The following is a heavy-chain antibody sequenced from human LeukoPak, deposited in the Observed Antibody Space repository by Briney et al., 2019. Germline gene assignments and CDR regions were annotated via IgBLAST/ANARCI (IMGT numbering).Heavy chain of an antibody. CDR2: IYYSGST. CDR1: GGSISSSSYY. D-gene: IGHD5-18*01. Sequence: SETLSLTCTVSGGSISSSSYYWGWIRQPPGMWLEWIGSIYYSGSTYYNPSLKSRVTISVDTSKNQFSLKLSSVTAADTAVYYCARRLVDTAMVFDYWGQGTLVTVSS. V-gene: IGHV4-39*01. J-gene: IGHJ4*02. CDR3: ARRLVDTAMVFDY.